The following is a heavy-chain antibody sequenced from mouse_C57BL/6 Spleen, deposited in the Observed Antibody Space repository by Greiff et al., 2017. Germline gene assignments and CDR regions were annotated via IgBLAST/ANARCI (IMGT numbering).Heavy chain of an antibody. CDR2: IHPNCGST. CDR3: AITAVNPMDY. J-gene: IGHJ4*01. V-gene: IGHV1-64*01. D-gene: IGHD1-1*01. CDR1: GYTFTSYW. Sequence: QVQLQQPGAELVKPGASVKLSCKASGYTFTSYWMHWVKQRPGQGLEWIGMIHPNCGSTNYNEKFKSKATLTVDKSSSTAYMQLSILTSEDSAVYYCAITAVNPMDYWGQGTSVTVSS.